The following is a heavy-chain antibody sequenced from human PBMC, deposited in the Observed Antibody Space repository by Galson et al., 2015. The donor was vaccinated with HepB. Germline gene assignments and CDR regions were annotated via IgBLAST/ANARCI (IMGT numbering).Heavy chain of an antibody. CDR1: GFTFSSYG. CDR3: SRTSLVGPGIYYFDS. CDR2: IWYDGSNK. J-gene: IGHJ4*02. Sequence: SLRLSCAASGFTFSSYGMHWVRQAPGKGLEWVAVIWYDGSNKYYTDSVKGRFTISRDNSKNTLYLQMTNLDPEDTGMYYCSRTSLVGPGIYYFDSWGQGTPVTVSS. D-gene: IGHD1-26*01. V-gene: IGHV3-33*08.